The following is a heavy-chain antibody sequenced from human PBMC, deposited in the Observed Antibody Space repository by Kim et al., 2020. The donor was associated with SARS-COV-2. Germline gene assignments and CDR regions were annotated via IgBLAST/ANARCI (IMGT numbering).Heavy chain of an antibody. D-gene: IGHD2-2*01. CDR2: IWYDGSNK. CDR3: ARDMWYQLLRRYGMDV. V-gene: IGHV3-33*01. Sequence: GGSLRLSCAASGFTFSSYGMHCVRQAPGKGLEWVAVIWYDGSNKYYADSVKGRFTISRDNSKNTLYLQMNSLRAEDTAVYYCARDMWYQLLRRYGMDVWGQGTKVTVSS. CDR1: GFTFSSYG. J-gene: IGHJ6*02.